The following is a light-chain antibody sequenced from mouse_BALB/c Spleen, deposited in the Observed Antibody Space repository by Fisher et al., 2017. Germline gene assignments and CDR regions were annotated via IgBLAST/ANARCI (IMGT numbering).Light chain of an antibody. V-gene: IGKV4-68*01. Sequence: IVLTQSPALMSASPGEKVTMTCSASSSVSYMYWYQQKPRSSPKPWIYLTSNLASGVPARFSGSGSGNSYSLTISSMEAEDAATYYCQQYSGYPLTFGGGTKLEIK. CDR2: LTS. J-gene: IGKJ2*01. CDR1: SSVSY. CDR3: QQYSGYPLT.